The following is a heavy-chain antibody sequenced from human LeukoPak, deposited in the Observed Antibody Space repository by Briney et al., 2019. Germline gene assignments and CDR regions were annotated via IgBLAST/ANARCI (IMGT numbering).Heavy chain of an antibody. Sequence: GGSLRLSCAASGFTFSSYWMHWVRQAPGKGVVWVSRISSDGRGTSYADSVKGRFTLSRDNAKNTVYLQMNSRRAKDTAVYYYARELKVPGVYFDLWGRGTLVTVSS. CDR2: ISSDGRGT. CDR1: GFTFSSYW. J-gene: IGHJ2*01. CDR3: ARELKVPGVYFDL. D-gene: IGHD1-1*01. V-gene: IGHV3-74*01.